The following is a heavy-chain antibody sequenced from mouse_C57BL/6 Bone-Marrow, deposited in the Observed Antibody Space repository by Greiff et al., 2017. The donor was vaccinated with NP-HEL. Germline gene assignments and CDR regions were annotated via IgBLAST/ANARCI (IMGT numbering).Heavy chain of an antibody. D-gene: IGHD1-1*01. J-gene: IGHJ2*01. CDR3: ARSFITTVVIDY. Sequence: VQLQQPGSELVKPGASVKLSCKASGYTFTSYWMHWVKQRPGQGLEWIGNINPSNGGTNYNEKFKSKATLTVDKSSSTAYMQLSSLTSEDSAVYYCARSFITTVVIDYWGQGTTLTVSS. CDR1: GYTFTSYW. CDR2: INPSNGGT. V-gene: IGHV1-53*01.